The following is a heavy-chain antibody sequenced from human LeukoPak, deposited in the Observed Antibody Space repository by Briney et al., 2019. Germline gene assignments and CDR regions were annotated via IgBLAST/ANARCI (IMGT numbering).Heavy chain of an antibody. CDR1: GFTFSDYN. J-gene: IGHJ2*01. D-gene: IGHD2-2*02. Sequence: GGSLRLSCAASGFTFSDYNMNWVRQAPGKGLEWVSSISSTSSTYINYADSVKGRFTISRDNAKNSLYLQMNSLRAGDTAFYYCARVPKGSHVVVPAALRANWYFDLWGRGTLVTVSS. CDR3: ARVPKGSHVVVPAALRANWYFDL. CDR2: ISSTSSTYI. V-gene: IGHV3-21*04.